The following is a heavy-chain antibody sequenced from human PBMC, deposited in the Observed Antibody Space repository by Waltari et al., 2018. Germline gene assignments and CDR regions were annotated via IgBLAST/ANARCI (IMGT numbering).Heavy chain of an antibody. J-gene: IGHJ3*02. CDR3: ARERVYGSGTQLDHDAFDI. CDR2: IYHSGST. V-gene: IGHV4-38-2*02. D-gene: IGHD3-10*01. CDR1: GYSISSGYY. Sequence: QVQLQESGPGLVKPSETLSLTCAVSGYSISSGYYWGWIRQPPGKGLEWIGSIYHSGSTYYNPSLKSRVTISVDTSKNQFSLKLSSVTAADTAVYYCARERVYGSGTQLDHDAFDIWGQGTMVTVSS.